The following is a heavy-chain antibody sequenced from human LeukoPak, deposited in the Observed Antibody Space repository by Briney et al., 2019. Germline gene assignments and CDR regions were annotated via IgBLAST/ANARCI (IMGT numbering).Heavy chain of an antibody. CDR3: ARGPLRYFDWLWAPNWFDP. CDR2: IIPIFGTA. D-gene: IGHD3-9*01. Sequence: SVKVSCKASGGTFSSYAISWVRQAPGQGLEWMGGIIPIFGTANYAQKFQGRVTITAGKSTSTAYMELSSLRSEDTAVYYCARGPLRYFDWLWAPNWFDPWGQGTLVTVSS. CDR1: GGTFSSYA. J-gene: IGHJ5*02. V-gene: IGHV1-69*06.